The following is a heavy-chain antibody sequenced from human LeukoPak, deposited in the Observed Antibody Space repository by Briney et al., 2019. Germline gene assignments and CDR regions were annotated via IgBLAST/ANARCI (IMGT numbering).Heavy chain of an antibody. V-gene: IGHV1-18*01. CDR1: GYTFTSYG. CDR2: ISAYNGNT. CDR3: ASGDIVVVPAAMGGYYYYMDV. Sequence: GASVKVSCKASGYTFTSYGISWVRQAPGQGLEWMGWISAYNGNTNYAQKPQGRVTMTTDTSTSTAYMELRSLRSDDTAVYYCASGDIVVVPAAMGGYYYYMDVWGKGTTVTVSS. J-gene: IGHJ6*03. D-gene: IGHD2-2*01.